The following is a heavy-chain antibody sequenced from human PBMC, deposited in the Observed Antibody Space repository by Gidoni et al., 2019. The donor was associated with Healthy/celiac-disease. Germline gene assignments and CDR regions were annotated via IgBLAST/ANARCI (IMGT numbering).Heavy chain of an antibody. J-gene: IGHJ4*02. CDR2: ISWNSGGI. CDR3: AKDSEGYNWNYFDY. CDR1: GFTLDDYA. Sequence: EVQRVESGGGLVQPGRSLRLSCAASGFTLDDYAMNWVRQAPGKGLEWVSGISWNSGGIGYADSVKGRFTISRDNAKNSLYLQMNSLRAEDTALYYCAKDSEGYNWNYFDYWGQGTLVTVSS. V-gene: IGHV3-9*01. D-gene: IGHD1-20*01.